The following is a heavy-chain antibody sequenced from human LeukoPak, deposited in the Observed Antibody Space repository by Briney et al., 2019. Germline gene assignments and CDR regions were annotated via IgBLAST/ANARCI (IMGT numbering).Heavy chain of an antibody. CDR3: AKAGLLQFFAWLGVFDI. D-gene: IGHD3-9*01. V-gene: IGHV3-23*01. Sequence: LGGSLRLSCAASGFTFSSYAMSWVRQAPGKGLEWVSAISGSGGSTYYADSVKGRFTISRDNSKNTLYLQMNSLRAEDTAVYYGAKAGLLQFFAWLGVFDIGGQGTMVTVSS. J-gene: IGHJ3*02. CDR1: GFTFSSYA. CDR2: ISGSGGST.